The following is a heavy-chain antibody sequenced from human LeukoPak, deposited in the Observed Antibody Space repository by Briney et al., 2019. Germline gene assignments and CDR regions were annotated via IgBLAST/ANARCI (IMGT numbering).Heavy chain of an antibody. CDR1: GGSVSSGSYY. D-gene: IGHD5-24*01. J-gene: IGHJ6*02. V-gene: IGHV4-61*01. CDR2: IYYSGST. CDR3: ARVEMATIKGGNIYYYYYGMDV. Sequence: SETLSLTCTVSGGSVSSGSYYWSWIRQPPGKGLEWIGYIYYSGSTNYNPSLKSRVTISVDTSKNQFSLKLSSVTAADTAVHYCARVEMATIKGGNIYYYYYGMDVWGQGTTVTVSS.